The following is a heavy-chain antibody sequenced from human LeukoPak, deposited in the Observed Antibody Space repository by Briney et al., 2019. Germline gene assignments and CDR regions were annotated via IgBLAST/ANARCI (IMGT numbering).Heavy chain of an antibody. J-gene: IGHJ3*02. CDR2: ISSSSSTI. V-gene: IGHV3-48*04. CDR1: GFTFSSYS. Sequence: GGSLRLSCAASGFTFSSYSMNWVRQAPGKGLEWVSYISSSSSTIYYADSVKGRFTISRDNAKNSLYLQMNSLRAEDTAVYYCARDHSSGYYDRGGAFDIWGQGTMVTVSS. D-gene: IGHD3-22*01. CDR3: ARDHSSGYYDRGGAFDI.